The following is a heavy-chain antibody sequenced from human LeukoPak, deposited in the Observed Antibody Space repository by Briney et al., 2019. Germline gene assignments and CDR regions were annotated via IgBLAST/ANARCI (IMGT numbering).Heavy chain of an antibody. D-gene: IGHD3-16*01. CDR2: IYSGGST. J-gene: IGHJ6*03. Sequence: GGSLRLSCAASGFTISSNYMSWVRQAPGKGLEWVSIIYSGGSTYYVDSVKGRFTISRDNPKNTLYLQMNSLRAEDTAVYYCARERLGQQLISRKQYYYMDVWGKGTTVTISS. CDR1: GFTISSNY. V-gene: IGHV3-66*01. CDR3: ARERLGQQLISRKQYYYMDV.